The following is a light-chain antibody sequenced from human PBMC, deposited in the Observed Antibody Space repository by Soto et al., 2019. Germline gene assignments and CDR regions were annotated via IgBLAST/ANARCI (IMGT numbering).Light chain of an antibody. CDR1: QSLLHSNGYNY. V-gene: IGKV2-28*01. J-gene: IGKJ1*01. Sequence: DIVMTQSPLSLPVTPGEPASISCRSSQSLLHSNGYNYLDWYLQKPGQSPQLMIYLGSNRASGVPERFSGSGSGTDFTLKSSRVEAEDVGVYYCMQALQTPWTFGQGTKVEIK. CDR3: MQALQTPWT. CDR2: LGS.